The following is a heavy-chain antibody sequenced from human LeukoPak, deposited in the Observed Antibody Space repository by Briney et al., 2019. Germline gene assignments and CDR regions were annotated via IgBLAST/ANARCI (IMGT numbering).Heavy chain of an antibody. Sequence: GGSLRLSCEASGRTIGLYGMFWVRQAPGKGLEWVAAIWFDGSNKYYADSVKGRFTISRDNSRNTVLLQMDSLSAEDTAVYYCARERYEGSGSHYFALDVWGQGTMVIVSS. CDR3: ARERYEGSGSHYFALDV. CDR1: GRTIGLYG. V-gene: IGHV3-33*07. CDR2: IWFDGSNK. J-gene: IGHJ6*02. D-gene: IGHD3-10*01.